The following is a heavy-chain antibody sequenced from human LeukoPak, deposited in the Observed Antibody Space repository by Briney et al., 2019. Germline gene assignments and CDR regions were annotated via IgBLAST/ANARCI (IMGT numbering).Heavy chain of an antibody. J-gene: IGHJ6*02. CDR2: ISSSSSTL. Sequence: GGSLRLSCAASGFTFSSYSMNWVRQAPGKGLEWVSYISSSSSTLYYADSVKGRFTISRDNAKNSLYLQMNSLRSEDTALYYCAKDKVWFGEFLSGMDVWGQGTTVTVSS. CDR3: AKDKVWFGEFLSGMDV. D-gene: IGHD3-10*01. V-gene: IGHV3-48*04. CDR1: GFTFSSYS.